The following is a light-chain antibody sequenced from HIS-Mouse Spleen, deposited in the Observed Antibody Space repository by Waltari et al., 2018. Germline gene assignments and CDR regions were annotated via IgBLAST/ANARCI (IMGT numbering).Light chain of an antibody. CDR1: QGISNY. CDR3: QKYNSAPQWT. V-gene: IGKV1-27*01. Sequence: DIQMTQSPSSLSASVGDRVTITCRASQGISNYLAWYQQKPGKVPKLLIYAASTLQSGVPSRFSGSGSGIDFTLTISSLQPEDVATYYCQKYNSAPQWTFGQGTKVEIK. J-gene: IGKJ1*01. CDR2: AAS.